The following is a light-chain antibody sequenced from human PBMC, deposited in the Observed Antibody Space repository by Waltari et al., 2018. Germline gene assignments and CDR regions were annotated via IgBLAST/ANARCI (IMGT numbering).Light chain of an antibody. Sequence: QSVLTQPPSASGTPGQRVTISCSGSSSNIGSHTVNWYQQLPGTAPKLLIYSNYQLPSGVPDRFSVSRSGTSASLAISGLQSEDEADYYCAAWDDGLSCRSWVFGGGTKLTVL. CDR2: SNY. CDR1: SSNIGSHT. V-gene: IGLV1-44*01. CDR3: AAWDDGLSCRSWV. J-gene: IGLJ3*02.